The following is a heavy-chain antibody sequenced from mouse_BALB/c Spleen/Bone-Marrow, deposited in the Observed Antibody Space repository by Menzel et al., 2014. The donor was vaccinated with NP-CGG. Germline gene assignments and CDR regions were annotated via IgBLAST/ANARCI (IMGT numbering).Heavy chain of an antibody. CDR1: GYTFTSTW. J-gene: IGHJ4*01. V-gene: IGHV1S130*01. CDR3: TRDGVGGAMDY. CDR2: IHPNSGNT. D-gene: IGHD2-3*01. Sequence: QVQLQQSGSVLVRPGDSVKLSCKASGYTFTSTWIHWAKQRPGQGLEWTGEIHPNSGNTKYNEKLKGKATLTADTSSSTAYVDLSSLTSEDSAVYYCTRDGVGGAMDYWGQGTSVTVSS.